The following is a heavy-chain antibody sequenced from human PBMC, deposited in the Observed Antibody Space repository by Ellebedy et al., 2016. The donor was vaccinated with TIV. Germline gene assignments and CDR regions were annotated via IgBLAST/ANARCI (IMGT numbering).Heavy chain of an antibody. V-gene: IGHV3-7*01. CDR1: GFNFTTNW. CDR3: ARDGARGEQRRSFDF. Sequence: GESLKISCAASGFNFTTNWMSWVRQAPGKGLEWVANIKQDGSEKGYVNSVRGRFAISRDNAKNSLHLQMNSLRAEDTAVYYCARDGARGEQRRSFDFWGQGILVTVSS. J-gene: IGHJ4*02. D-gene: IGHD1/OR15-1a*01. CDR2: IKQDGSEK.